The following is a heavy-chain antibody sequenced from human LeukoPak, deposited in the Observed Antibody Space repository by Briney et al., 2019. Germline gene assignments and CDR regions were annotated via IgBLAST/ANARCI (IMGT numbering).Heavy chain of an antibody. CDR2: MYHSGDT. CDR1: GYSVSSGYY. Sequence: SETLSLTCTVSGYSVSSGYYWGWIRQPPGKGLEWIGSMYHSGDTYHNPSLKSRVTISVDTSKNQFSLKLSSVTAADTAVYYCARAPLGYDSSGYYPTSFDYWGQGTLVTVSS. J-gene: IGHJ4*02. V-gene: IGHV4-38-2*02. D-gene: IGHD3-22*01. CDR3: ARAPLGYDSSGYYPTSFDY.